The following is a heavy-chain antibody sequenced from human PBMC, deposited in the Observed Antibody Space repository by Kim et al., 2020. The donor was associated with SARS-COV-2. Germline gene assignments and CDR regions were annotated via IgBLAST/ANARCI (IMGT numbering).Heavy chain of an antibody. CDR2: IYYSGST. J-gene: IGHJ4*02. Sequence: SETLSLTCTVSGGSISSSSYYWGWIRQPPGKGLEWIGSIYYSGSTYYNPSLKSRVTISVDTSKNQFSLKLSSVTAADTAVYYCARGPGPGATLCDYWGQGTLVTVSS. D-gene: IGHD1-26*01. V-gene: IGHV4-39*07. CDR1: GGSISSSSYY. CDR3: ARGPGPGATLCDY.